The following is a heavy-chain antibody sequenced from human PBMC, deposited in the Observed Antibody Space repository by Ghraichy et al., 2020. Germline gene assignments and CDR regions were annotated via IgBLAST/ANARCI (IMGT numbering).Heavy chain of an antibody. D-gene: IGHD4-17*01. CDR2: IYYSGST. CDR1: GGSISSSSYY. J-gene: IGHJ5*02. V-gene: IGHV4-39*01. CDR3: ARPYYGDYIWFDP. Sequence: QTLSLTCTVSGGSISSSSYYWGWIRQPPGKGLEWIGSIYYSGSTYYNPSLKSRVTISVDTSKNQFSLKLSSVTAADTAVYYCARPYYGDYIWFDPWGQGTLVTVSS.